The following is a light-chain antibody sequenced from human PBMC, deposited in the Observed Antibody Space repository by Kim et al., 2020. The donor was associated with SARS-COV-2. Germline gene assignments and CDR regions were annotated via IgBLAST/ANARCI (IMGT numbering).Light chain of an antibody. J-gene: IGKJ2*01. V-gene: IGKV3-15*01. CDR1: QSVSSN. CDR2: DAS. CDR3: QQYNNWYT. Sequence: LSVSPGERATLSGRASQSVSSNLAWYQQKPGQAPRLLIYDASTRATGIPARFSGSGSGTEFTLTISSLQSEDFAVYYCQQYNNWYTFGQGTKLEI.